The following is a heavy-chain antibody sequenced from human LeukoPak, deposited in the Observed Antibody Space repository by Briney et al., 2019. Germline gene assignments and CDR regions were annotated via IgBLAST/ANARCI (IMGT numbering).Heavy chain of an antibody. CDR3: ALSIAVAGTVTYFDF. Sequence: GESLKISCKGSGYSLTSYWIAWVRQMPGKGLEWVGVVYPGDSQTIYSPSFQGQVTISADKSISTVYLQWTSLKASDTAMYYCALSIAVAGTVTYFDFWGQGTLVTVSS. CDR1: GYSLTSYW. V-gene: IGHV5-51*01. D-gene: IGHD6-19*01. CDR2: VYPGDSQT. J-gene: IGHJ4*02.